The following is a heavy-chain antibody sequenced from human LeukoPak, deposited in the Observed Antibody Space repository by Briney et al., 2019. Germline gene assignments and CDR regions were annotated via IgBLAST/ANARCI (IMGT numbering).Heavy chain of an antibody. J-gene: IGHJ4*02. Sequence: ASVKVSCKVSGYTLTELSMHWVRQAPGKGLEWMGGFDPEDGETIYAQKFQGRVTMTEDTSTDTAYMELSSLRSEDTAVYYRATERLYCSGGSCYPFFDYWGQGTLVTVSS. CDR1: GYTLTELS. CDR2: FDPEDGET. D-gene: IGHD2-15*01. V-gene: IGHV1-24*01. CDR3: ATERLYCSGGSCYPFFDY.